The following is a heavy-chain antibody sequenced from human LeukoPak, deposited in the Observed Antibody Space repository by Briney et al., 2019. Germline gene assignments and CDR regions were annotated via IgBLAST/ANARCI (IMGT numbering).Heavy chain of an antibody. CDR1: GYTFTSYD. Sequence: ASVKVSCKASGYTFTSYDINWVRQATGQGLELMGWMNPNSGNTGYEQKFQGRVTMTRNTSISTAYMELSSLRSEDTAVYYCARGFSSWYYYYYYMDVWGKGTTATVSS. CDR2: MNPNSGNT. J-gene: IGHJ6*03. V-gene: IGHV1-8*01. CDR3: ARGFSSWYYYYYYMDV. D-gene: IGHD6-13*01.